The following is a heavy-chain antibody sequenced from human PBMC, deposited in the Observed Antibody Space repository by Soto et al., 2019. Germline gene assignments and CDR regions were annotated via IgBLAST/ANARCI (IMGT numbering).Heavy chain of an antibody. J-gene: IGHJ4*02. CDR2: ISYDGSNK. Sequence: PGGSLSLSFAASQFMFSSYDIHWVRQAPGKGLEWVAVISYDGSNKYYADSVKGRFTISRDNSKNTLYLQMNSLRAEDTAVYYCAKLLLSGCSGGSCYPTGHFDYWGQGTLVTVSS. CDR3: AKLLLSGCSGGSCYPTGHFDY. CDR1: QFMFSSYD. V-gene: IGHV3-30*18. D-gene: IGHD2-15*01.